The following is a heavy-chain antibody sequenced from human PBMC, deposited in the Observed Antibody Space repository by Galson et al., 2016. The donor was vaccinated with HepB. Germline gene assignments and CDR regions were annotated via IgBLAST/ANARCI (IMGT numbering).Heavy chain of an antibody. J-gene: IGHJ3*02. CDR2: IDSSGHST. Sequence: LRLSCAASEFTFSSYAMSWVRQAPGKGLEWVSAIDSSGHSTYYTDSVTGRFTISRDNSKNTLYLQMNSLRAEDTAVYFCARDPGYSAFDIWGQGTMVTVSS. CDR1: EFTFSSYA. V-gene: IGHV3-23*01. D-gene: IGHD5-12*01. CDR3: ARDPGYSAFDI.